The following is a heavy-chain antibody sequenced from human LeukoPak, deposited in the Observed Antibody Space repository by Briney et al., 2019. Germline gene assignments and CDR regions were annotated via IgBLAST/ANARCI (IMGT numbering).Heavy chain of an antibody. Sequence: SQTLSLTCAISGDSYSSNSATWNWIRQSPSRDLEWLGRTYYRSKWYKYYAVSVKGRITINPDTSKNQFSLQLNSVTPEDTAVYYCARGPSYFQHWGQGTLVTVSS. V-gene: IGHV6-1*01. CDR1: GDSYSSNSAT. CDR3: ARGPSYFQH. CDR2: TYYRSKWYK. J-gene: IGHJ1*01.